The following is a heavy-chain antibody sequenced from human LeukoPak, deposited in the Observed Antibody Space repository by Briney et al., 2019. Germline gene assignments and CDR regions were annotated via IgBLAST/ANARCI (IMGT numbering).Heavy chain of an antibody. Sequence: PGGSLRLSCAASGFTFSSYEMNWVRQAPGKGLEWVSYISSSGSTIYYADSVKGRFTISRDNAKNSLYLQMNSLRAEDTAVYYCASGYCSGGSCYRRDYWGQGTLATVSS. CDR2: ISSSGSTI. D-gene: IGHD2-15*01. J-gene: IGHJ4*02. V-gene: IGHV3-48*03. CDR1: GFTFSSYE. CDR3: ASGYCSGGSCYRRDY.